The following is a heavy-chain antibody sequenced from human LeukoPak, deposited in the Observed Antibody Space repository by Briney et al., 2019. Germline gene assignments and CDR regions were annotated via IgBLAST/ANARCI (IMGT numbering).Heavy chain of an antibody. Sequence: SQTLSLTCAVSGGSISSGGYYWSWIRQPPGKGLEWIGYIYYSGSTNYNPSLKSRVTISVDTSKNQFSLKLSSVTAADTAVYYCARLGDYDSSGYYGYYWGQGTLVTVSS. D-gene: IGHD3-22*01. J-gene: IGHJ4*02. CDR1: GGSISSGGYY. CDR3: ARLGDYDSSGYYGYY. CDR2: IYYSGST. V-gene: IGHV4-61*08.